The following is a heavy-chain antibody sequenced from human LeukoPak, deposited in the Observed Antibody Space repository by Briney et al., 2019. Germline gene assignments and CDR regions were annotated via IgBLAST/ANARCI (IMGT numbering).Heavy chain of an antibody. J-gene: IGHJ4*02. CDR3: ARGFCGGGACYSPGE. D-gene: IGHD2-15*01. V-gene: IGHV4-4*02. CDR2: IYDGGST. CDR1: GGSISSDSW. Sequence: SETLSLTCAVSGGSISSDSWWSWVRQPPGKGLEWIGEIYDGGSTNYNPSLRNLVTISLDKSKNQFPLQLSSVTAADTAIYYCARGFCGGGACYSPGEWGQGTLVAVSS.